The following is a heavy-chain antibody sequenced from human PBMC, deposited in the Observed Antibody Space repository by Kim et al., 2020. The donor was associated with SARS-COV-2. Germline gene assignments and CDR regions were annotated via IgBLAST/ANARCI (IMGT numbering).Heavy chain of an antibody. Sequence: SETLSLKCSVSVAFVDSHGYSWTWIRQPPGKGLEWMGFTHISGKTMYSPSLSSRVIISIDTSRNHFSLTLTSVTSADSAVYYCARAALGGYAMDVWGQGTTVIVSS. D-gene: IGHD2-2*01. CDR2: THISGKT. CDR1: VAFVDSHGYS. J-gene: IGHJ6*02. CDR3: ARAALGGYAMDV. V-gene: IGHV4-61*03.